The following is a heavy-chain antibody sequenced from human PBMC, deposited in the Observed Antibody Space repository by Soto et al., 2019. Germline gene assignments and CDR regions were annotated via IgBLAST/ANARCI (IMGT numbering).Heavy chain of an antibody. D-gene: IGHD4-17*01. CDR1: GFIFSNYA. Sequence: QLHLVESGGGVVQPGNSLRLSCTASGFIFSNYAMHWVRQAPGKGLEWVALISYDGRHIYYADSVKGRFAISRDNSKNTLDLVMNSLRREDTAMYYCARDVSDYVLDVWGQGPTVNVSS. CDR2: ISYDGRHI. CDR3: ARDVSDYVLDV. V-gene: IGHV3-30*09. J-gene: IGHJ6*02.